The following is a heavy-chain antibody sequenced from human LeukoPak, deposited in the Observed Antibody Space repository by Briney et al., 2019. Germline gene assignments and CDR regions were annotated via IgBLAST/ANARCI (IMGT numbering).Heavy chain of an antibody. CDR1: GASISSSSYY. Sequence: PSETLSLTCTVSGASISSSSYYWAWIRQPPRKGLECIGTIFYSGTTYHNPSLKSRVTISMDTSKNQFSLRLSSLTAADTAVYYCAREVGYDYVWGSYRPGPIDYWGQGTLVTVSS. D-gene: IGHD3-16*02. CDR3: AREVGYDYVWGSYRPGPIDY. CDR2: IFYSGTT. V-gene: IGHV4-39*07. J-gene: IGHJ4*02.